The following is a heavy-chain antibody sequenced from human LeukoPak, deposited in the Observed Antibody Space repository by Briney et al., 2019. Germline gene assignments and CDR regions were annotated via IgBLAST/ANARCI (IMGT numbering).Heavy chain of an antibody. J-gene: IGHJ4*02. D-gene: IGHD3-9*01. CDR1: GFTFSSYW. CDR3: ARVIYFDWPRHDY. Sequence: GGSLRLSCAASGFTFSSYWMSWVRQAPGKGLEWVANIKQDGIEKYCMDSVKGRFTISRDNAKNSLYLQMNSLRAEDTAVYYCARVIYFDWPRHDYWGQGTLVTVSS. V-gene: IGHV3-7*05. CDR2: IKQDGIEK.